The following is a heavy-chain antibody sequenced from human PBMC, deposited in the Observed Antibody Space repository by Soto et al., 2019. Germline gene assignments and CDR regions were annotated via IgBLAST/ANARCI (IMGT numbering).Heavy chain of an antibody. D-gene: IGHD2-15*01. CDR2: ISSDGGNK. J-gene: IGHJ4*02. V-gene: IGHV3-30*18. CDR1: GFTFSSYG. Sequence: GGSLRLSCAPSGFTFSSYGMHWVRQAPGKGLEWVAVISSDGGNKYYSDSVKGRFTISRDNSKNTLDLQMDSLRAEDTALYYCAKDYAGGGSCPDSWGQGSLVTVSS. CDR3: AKDYAGGGSCPDS.